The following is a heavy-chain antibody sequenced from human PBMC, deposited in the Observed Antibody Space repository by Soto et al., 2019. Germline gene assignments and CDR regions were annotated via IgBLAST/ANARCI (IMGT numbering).Heavy chain of an antibody. CDR2: IKSKTDGGTA. V-gene: IGHV3-15*07. Sequence: EVQLVESGGGLVKPGVSLRLSCAASGFTFTNAWMNWVRQAPGKGLEWVGRIKSKTDGGTADYAAPVKGRFTISRDDSSTTLYLQMNSLKAEDTAVYYCTPGGVTSAAKGYYYYAMDVWGQGTTVTVSS. CDR3: TPGGVTSAAKGYYYYAMDV. D-gene: IGHD2-2*01. J-gene: IGHJ6*02. CDR1: GFTFTNAW.